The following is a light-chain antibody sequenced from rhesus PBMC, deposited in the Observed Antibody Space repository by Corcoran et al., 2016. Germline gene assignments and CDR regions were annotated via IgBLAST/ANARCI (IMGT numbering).Light chain of an antibody. V-gene: IGKV1-33*02. CDR1: QGITND. Sequence: DIQMTQSPSSLSASVGDRVTITCRASQGITNDLAWYQQNQGETPKLLIYAAYSLQSGIPSRFSRSGSGTDFTLTLSSQQSEDFATYYCQHYYSPPFTFGPGTKLDIK. CDR3: QHYYSPPFT. CDR2: AAY. J-gene: IGKJ3*01.